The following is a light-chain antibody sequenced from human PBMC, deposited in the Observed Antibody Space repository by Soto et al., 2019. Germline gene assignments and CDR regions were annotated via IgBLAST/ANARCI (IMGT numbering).Light chain of an antibody. Sequence: DIQMTQSPSSLSASVGDRVTITCRASQSISSYLNWYQQKPGKAPKLLIYAASSLQSGVPSRFSGSGSGTDFTLTISSLQSEDAAVYYCQQYHHWPVTFGGGTKVEIK. CDR2: AAS. V-gene: IGKV1-39*01. CDR3: QQYHHWPVT. J-gene: IGKJ4*01. CDR1: QSISSY.